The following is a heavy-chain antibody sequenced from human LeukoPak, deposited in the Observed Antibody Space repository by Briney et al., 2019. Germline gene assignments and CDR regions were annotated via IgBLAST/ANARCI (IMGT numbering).Heavy chain of an antibody. J-gene: IGHJ4*02. Sequence: PSETLSLTCAVYGGSFSGYYWSWIRQPPGKGLEWIGEINHSGSTNYNPSLKSRVTISVDTSKNQFSLKLSSVTAADTAVYYCARGRQFKYYDILTGYYPGSRGRFDYWGQGTLVTVSS. CDR2: INHSGST. CDR1: GGSFSGYY. CDR3: ARGRQFKYYDILTGYYPGSRGRFDY. V-gene: IGHV4-34*01. D-gene: IGHD3-9*01.